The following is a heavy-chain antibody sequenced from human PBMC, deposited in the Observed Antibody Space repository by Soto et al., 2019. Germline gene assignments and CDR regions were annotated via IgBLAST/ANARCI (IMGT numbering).Heavy chain of an antibody. D-gene: IGHD6-19*01. CDR2: ISSSGSTI. CDR3: ARDIAVAGTPRGAYDI. J-gene: IGHJ3*02. V-gene: IGHV3-11*01. Sequence: GGSLRLSCAASGFNFSDYYMSWIRQAPGKGLEWVSYISSSGSTIYYADSVKGRFTISRDNAKNSLYLQMNSLRAEDTAVYYCARDIAVAGTPRGAYDIWGQGTMVTVSS. CDR1: GFNFSDYY.